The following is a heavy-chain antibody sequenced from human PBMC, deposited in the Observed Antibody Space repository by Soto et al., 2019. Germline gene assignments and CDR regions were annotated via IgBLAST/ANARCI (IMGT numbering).Heavy chain of an antibody. Sequence: SETLSLTCTVSGGSISSYYWSWIRQPPGKGLEWIGYIYYSGSTNYNPSLKSRVTISVDTSKNQFSLKLSSVTAADTAVYYCARLGLGSGSYSSPYYYGMDVWGQGTTVTVSS. V-gene: IGHV4-59*01. CDR3: ARLGLGSGSYSSPYYYGMDV. J-gene: IGHJ6*02. CDR1: GGSISSYY. D-gene: IGHD3-10*01. CDR2: IYYSGST.